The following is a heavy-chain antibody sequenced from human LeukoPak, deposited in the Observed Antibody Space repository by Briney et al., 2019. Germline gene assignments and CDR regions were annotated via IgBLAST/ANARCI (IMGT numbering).Heavy chain of an antibody. CDR3: PRGYSGSFTGNYYYYTDV. J-gene: IGHJ6*03. CDR2: INHSGST. Sequence: SETLSLTCAVYGGSFSGYYWSWIRQSPGKGLEWIGEINHSGSTNYNPSLKSRVTISVDTSKNQFSLKLSSVTAADTAVYYCPRGYSGSFTGNYYYYTDVWGKGTTVTVSS. CDR1: GGSFSGYY. D-gene: IGHD1-26*01. V-gene: IGHV4-34*01.